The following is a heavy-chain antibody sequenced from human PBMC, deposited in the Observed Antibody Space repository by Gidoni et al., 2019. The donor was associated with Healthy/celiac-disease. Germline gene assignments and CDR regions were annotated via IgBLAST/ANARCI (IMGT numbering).Heavy chain of an antibody. Sequence: QLQLQESGPGLVKPSETLSLTCTVSGGSISSSSYYWGWIRQPPGKGREWIGSIYYSGSTYYNPSLKSRVTISVDTSKNQFSLKLSSVTAADTAVYYCARHGVDIAVARTLIDYWGQGTLVTVSS. CDR2: IYYSGST. CDR1: GGSISSSSYY. J-gene: IGHJ4*02. CDR3: ARHGVDIAVARTLIDY. V-gene: IGHV4-39*01. D-gene: IGHD6-19*01.